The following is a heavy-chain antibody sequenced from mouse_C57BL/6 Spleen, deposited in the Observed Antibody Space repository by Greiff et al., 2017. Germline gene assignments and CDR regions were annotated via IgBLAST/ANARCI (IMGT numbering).Heavy chain of an antibody. J-gene: IGHJ1*03. V-gene: IGHV1-64*01. CDR2: IHPNSGST. D-gene: IGHD1-1*01. CDR3: ARGEKFYYGSSYGYFDV. Sequence: QVQLQQPGAELVKPGASVKLSCKASGYTFTSYWMHWVKQRPGQGLEWIGMIHPNSGSTNYNEKFKSKATLTVDKSSSTAYMQLSRLTSEDSAVYYCARGEKFYYGSSYGYFDVWGTGTTVTVSS. CDR1: GYTFTSYW.